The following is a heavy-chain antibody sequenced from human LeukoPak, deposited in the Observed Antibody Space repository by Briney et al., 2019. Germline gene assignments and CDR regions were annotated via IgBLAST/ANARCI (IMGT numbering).Heavy chain of an antibody. CDR1: GGTFSSYA. V-gene: IGHV1-69*04. D-gene: IGHD6-13*01. CDR3: ARPRGYSSSWYDY. Sequence: ASVKVSCKASGGTFSSYAISWVRQAPGQGLEWMGRIIPILGIANYAQKFQGRVTITADKSTSTAYMELSSLRSEDTAVYYRARPRGYSSSWYDYWGQGTLVTVSS. CDR2: IIPILGIA. J-gene: IGHJ4*02.